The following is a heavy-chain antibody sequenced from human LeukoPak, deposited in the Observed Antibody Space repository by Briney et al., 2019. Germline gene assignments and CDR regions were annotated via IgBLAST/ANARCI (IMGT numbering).Heavy chain of an antibody. CDR2: ISPSGGST. V-gene: IGHV1-46*01. D-gene: IGHD4-17*01. Sequence: GASVKVSCKAFGYTFTSNYMHWVRQAPGQGPEWMGVISPSGGSTTYAQKFQGRVTLTRDTSISTAYMELSRLRSDDTAVYYCARDQKGDYDYYYYMDVWGKGTTVTISS. CDR3: ARDQKGDYDYYYYMDV. CDR1: GYTFTSNY. J-gene: IGHJ6*03.